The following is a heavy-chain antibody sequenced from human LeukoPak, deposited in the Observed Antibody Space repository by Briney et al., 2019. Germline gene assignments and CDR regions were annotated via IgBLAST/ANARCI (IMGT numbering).Heavy chain of an antibody. CDR1: GFTFSSYS. D-gene: IGHD3-22*01. CDR2: ISSSSSYI. CDR3: ARVVGYYDSSGYYPLGY. V-gene: IGHV3-21*01. J-gene: IGHJ4*02. Sequence: GGSLRLSCAASGFTFSSYSMNWVRQAPGKGLEWVSSISSSSSYIYYADSVKGRFTISRDNAKNSLYLQMNSLRAEDTAVYYCARVVGYYDSSGYYPLGYWGQGTLVTVSS.